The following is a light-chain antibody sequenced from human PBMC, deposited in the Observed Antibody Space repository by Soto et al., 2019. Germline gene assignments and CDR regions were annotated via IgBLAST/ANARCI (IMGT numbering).Light chain of an antibody. CDR3: QQLSTYPWT. V-gene: IGKV1-9*01. Sequence: DIQLTQSPSFLSASVGDRVTITCRASQGISSYLAWFQQKPGKAPKVLIYAASTLQSGVPSRFSGSGSGTEFTLTISSLQPEDFATYYCQQLSTYPWTFGQGTKVEIK. CDR2: AAS. CDR1: QGISSY. J-gene: IGKJ1*01.